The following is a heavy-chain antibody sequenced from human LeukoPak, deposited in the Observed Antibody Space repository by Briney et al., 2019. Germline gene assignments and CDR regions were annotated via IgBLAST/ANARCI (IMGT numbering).Heavy chain of an antibody. Sequence: SVKVSCKASGGTFSSYAISWVRQAPGQGLEWMGRIIPILGIANYAQKFQGRVTITADKSTSTAYMELSSLRSEDTAVYYCASGYSSGWYVSIDYWGQGTLVTVSS. CDR1: GGTFSSYA. CDR3: ASGYSSGWYVSIDY. J-gene: IGHJ4*02. CDR2: IIPILGIA. V-gene: IGHV1-69*04. D-gene: IGHD6-19*01.